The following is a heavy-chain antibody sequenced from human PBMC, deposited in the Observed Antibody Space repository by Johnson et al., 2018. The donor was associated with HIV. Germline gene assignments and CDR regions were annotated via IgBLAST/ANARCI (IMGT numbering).Heavy chain of an antibody. CDR3: ARSVHDYSDYLWGRDAFDI. Sequence: QLVESGGGVVQPRRSLRLSCAASGFAFSGYALHWVRQAPGKGLEWVAVISYDGTKKASGGSVKGRFTISSDNSKNTLYLQMNNLRVEDMAMYYCARSVHDYSDYLWGRDAFDIWGQGTMVIVSS. CDR2: ISYDGTKK. CDR1: GFAFSGYA. D-gene: IGHD4-11*01. V-gene: IGHV3-30*04. J-gene: IGHJ3*02.